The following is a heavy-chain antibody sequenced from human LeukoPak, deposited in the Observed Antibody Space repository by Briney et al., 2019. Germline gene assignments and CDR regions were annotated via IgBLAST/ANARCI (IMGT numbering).Heavy chain of an antibody. J-gene: IGHJ4*02. D-gene: IGHD6-13*01. CDR3: ARGYSSSWYKYYFDY. CDR2: IYHSGST. CDR1: GYSISSGYY. V-gene: IGHV4-38-2*02. Sequence: PSETLSLTCTVSGYSISSGYYWGWIRQPPGKGLEWIGSIYHSGSTYYNPSLKSRVTISVDTSKNQFSLKLNSVTAADTAVYYCARGYSSSWYKYYFDYWGQETLVTVSS.